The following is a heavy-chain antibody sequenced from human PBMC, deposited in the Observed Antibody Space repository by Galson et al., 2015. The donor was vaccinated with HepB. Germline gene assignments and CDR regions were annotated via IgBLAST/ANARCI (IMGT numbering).Heavy chain of an antibody. CDR2: IRSKAYGGTT. Sequence: SLRLSCAASGFTFGDYAMSWFRQAPGKGLEWVGFIRSKAYGGTTEYAASVKGRFTISRDDSKSIAYLQMNSLKTEDTAVYYCTRFVVGCSSTSCYIGGYFDCWGQGTLVTVSS. CDR1: GFTFGDYA. J-gene: IGHJ4*02. V-gene: IGHV3-49*03. D-gene: IGHD2-2*02. CDR3: TRFVVGCSSTSCYIGGYFDC.